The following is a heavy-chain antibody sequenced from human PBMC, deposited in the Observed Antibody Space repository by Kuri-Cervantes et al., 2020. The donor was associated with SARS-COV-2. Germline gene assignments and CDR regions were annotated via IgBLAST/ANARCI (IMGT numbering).Heavy chain of an antibody. D-gene: IGHD2-2*01. CDR3: ASPIYCSSTSCYLGRSHDAFDI. V-gene: IGHV3-23*01. CDR1: GFTFSSYA. Sequence: GESLKISCAASGFTFSSYAMSWVRQAPGKGLEWVSAISGSGGSTYYADSVKGRFTISRDNAKNSLYLQMNSLRAEDTAVYYCASPIYCSSTSCYLGRSHDAFDIWGQGTMVTVSS. CDR2: ISGSGGST. J-gene: IGHJ3*02.